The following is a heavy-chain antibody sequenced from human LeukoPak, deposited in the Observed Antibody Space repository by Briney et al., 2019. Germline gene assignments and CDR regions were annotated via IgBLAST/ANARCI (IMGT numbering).Heavy chain of an antibody. D-gene: IGHD1-26*01. CDR3: ARENSGSYYQFDC. J-gene: IGHJ4*02. Sequence: GSLRLSCAASGFIFSTYSMNWVRQAPGKGLEWVSSISSSTSYIYYADSVKGRFTISRDNAKNSLYLQMNSLRPEDTAVYYCARENSGSYYQFDCWGQGTLVTVS. V-gene: IGHV3-21*01. CDR2: ISSSTSYI. CDR1: GFIFSTYS.